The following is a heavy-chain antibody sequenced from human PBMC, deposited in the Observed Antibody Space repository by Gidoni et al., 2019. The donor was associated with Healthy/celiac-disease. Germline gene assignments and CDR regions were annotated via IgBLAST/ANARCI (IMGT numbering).Heavy chain of an antibody. V-gene: IGHV3-30*03. Sequence: QVQLVESGGGVVQPGRSLRLSCAASGFTFSSYGMHWVRQAPGKGLEWVAVISYDGSNKYYADSVKGRFTISRDNSKNTLYLQMNSLRAEDTAVYYCARGEGSGWYPDSNRGQGTLVTVSS. CDR2: ISYDGSNK. CDR1: GFTFSSYG. J-gene: IGHJ4*02. D-gene: IGHD6-19*01. CDR3: ARGEGSGWYPDSN.